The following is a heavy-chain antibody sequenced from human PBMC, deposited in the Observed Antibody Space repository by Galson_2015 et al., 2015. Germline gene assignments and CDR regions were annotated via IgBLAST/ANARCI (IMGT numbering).Heavy chain of an antibody. CDR2: IFPGDSDT. CDR3: ARLRYTGSSSTGIFDY. D-gene: IGHD1-26*01. V-gene: IGHV5-51*01. CDR1: GYRFTSYW. Sequence: QSGAEVKKPGESLKISCKGSGYRFTSYWVGWVRQMPGKGLEWMGIIFPGDSDTRYSPSFQGQVTISADKSINTAYLQWSSLKASDTAMYYCARLRYTGSSSTGIFDYWGQGTLVTVSS. J-gene: IGHJ4*02.